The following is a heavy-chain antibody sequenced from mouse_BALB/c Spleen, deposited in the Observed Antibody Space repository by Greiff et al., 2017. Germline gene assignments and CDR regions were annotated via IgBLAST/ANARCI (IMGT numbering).Heavy chain of an antibody. CDR2: IWAGGST. Sequence: VKLMESGPGLVAPSQSLSITCTVSGFSLTSYGVHWVRQPPGKGLEWLGVIWAGGSTNYNSALMSRLSISKDNSKSQVFLKMNSLQTDDTAMYYCARGITTVVPSFAYWGQGTLVTVSA. CDR3: ARGITTVVPSFAY. D-gene: IGHD1-1*01. V-gene: IGHV2-9*02. J-gene: IGHJ3*01. CDR1: GFSLTSYG.